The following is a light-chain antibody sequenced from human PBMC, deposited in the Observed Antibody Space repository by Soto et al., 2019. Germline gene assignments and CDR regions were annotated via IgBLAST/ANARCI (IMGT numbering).Light chain of an antibody. CDR3: QAWGSTTGV. CDR2: QNS. CDR1: KLGDKY. V-gene: IGLV3-1*01. J-gene: IGLJ1*01. Sequence: SYELTQAPSVSVSPGQTASITCYGDKLGDKYACWYQQKPGQSPVLVIYQNSKRPSGIPERFSGSNSGNTATLTISGTQAMDEADYYCQAWGSTTGVFGTGTKLTVL.